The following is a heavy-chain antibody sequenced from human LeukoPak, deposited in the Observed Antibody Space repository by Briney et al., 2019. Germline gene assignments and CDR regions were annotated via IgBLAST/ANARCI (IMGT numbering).Heavy chain of an antibody. CDR1: GFTFSNYW. V-gene: IGHV3-7*01. Sequence: GGSLRLSCAASGFTFSNYWLTWVRQAPGHGLEWVANIKQDGSEKHYVDSVKGRFTISRDNAKNSLYLQMNSLRAEDTAVYYCAGDRQIAYWGQGTLVTVSS. J-gene: IGHJ4*02. CDR3: AGDRQIAY. CDR2: IKQDGSEK.